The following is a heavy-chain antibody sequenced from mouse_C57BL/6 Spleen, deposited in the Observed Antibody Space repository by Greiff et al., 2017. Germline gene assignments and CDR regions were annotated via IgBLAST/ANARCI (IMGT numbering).Heavy chain of an antibody. D-gene: IGHD1-3*01. CDR3: ARWGKDAMDY. V-gene: IGHV1-26*01. CDR2: INPNNGGT. CDR1: GYTFTDYY. Sequence: EVQLQQSGPELVKPGASVKISCKASGYTFTDYYMNWVKQSHGKSLEGIGDINPNNGGTSYNQKFKGKATLTVDKSSSTAYMELRSLTSEDSAVYYCARWGKDAMDYWGQGTSVTVSS. J-gene: IGHJ4*01.